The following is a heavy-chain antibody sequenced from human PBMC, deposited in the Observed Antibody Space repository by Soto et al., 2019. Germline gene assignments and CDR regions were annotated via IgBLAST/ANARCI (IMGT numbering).Heavy chain of an antibody. Sequence: PGESLKISCKGSGYSFTSYWISWVRQMPGKGLEWMGRIDPSDSYTNYSPSFQGHVTISADKSISTAYLQWSSLKASDTAMYYCATGDPHEDYYYYYGMDVWGQGTTVTVSS. CDR2: IDPSDSYT. V-gene: IGHV5-10-1*01. CDR3: ATGDPHEDYYYYYGMDV. J-gene: IGHJ6*02. CDR1: GYSFTSYW.